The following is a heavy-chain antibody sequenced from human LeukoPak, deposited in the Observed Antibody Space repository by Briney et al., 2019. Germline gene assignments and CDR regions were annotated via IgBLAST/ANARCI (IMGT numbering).Heavy chain of an antibody. J-gene: IGHJ3*02. CDR1: GGSISSSSYY. CDR3: ARRSYSSSWYGVWGAFDI. CDR2: IYYSGST. Sequence: SETLSLTCTVSGGSISSSSYYWGWIRQPPGEGLEWIGSIYYSGSTYYNPSLKSRVTISVDTSKNQFSLKLSSVTAADTAVYYCARRSYSSSWYGVWGAFDIWGQGTMVTVSS. V-gene: IGHV4-39*07. D-gene: IGHD6-13*01.